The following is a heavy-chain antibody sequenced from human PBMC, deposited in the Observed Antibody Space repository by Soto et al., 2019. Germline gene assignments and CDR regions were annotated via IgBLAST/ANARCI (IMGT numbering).Heavy chain of an antibody. CDR1: GFSLSTSGVG. Sequence: QITLKESGPTLVKPTQTLTLTCTFSGFSLSTSGVGVGWIRQPPGKALEWPALIYWDDDKRYSPSLKSRLTITKETSKNHVVLTMTHMDPVDTATYYCAPRRRAMGLYDAFDIWGQGTMVTVSS. CDR2: IYWDDDK. V-gene: IGHV2-5*02. J-gene: IGHJ3*02. CDR3: APRRRAMGLYDAFDI. D-gene: IGHD5-18*01.